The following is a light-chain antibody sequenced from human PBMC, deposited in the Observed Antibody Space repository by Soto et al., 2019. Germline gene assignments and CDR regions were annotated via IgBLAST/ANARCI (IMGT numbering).Light chain of an antibody. CDR3: MLSYSTTRAGV. CDR1: TGAVTSGHY. J-gene: IGLJ3*02. V-gene: IGLV7-46*01. Sequence: QAVVTQEPSLTVSPGGTVTLTCGSSTGAVTSGHYPYWFQQKPGQAPRTLIYDTSNKHSWTPARFSGSLLGGKAALTLSGAQPEDEADSYCMLSYSTTRAGVFGGGTKLTVL. CDR2: DTS.